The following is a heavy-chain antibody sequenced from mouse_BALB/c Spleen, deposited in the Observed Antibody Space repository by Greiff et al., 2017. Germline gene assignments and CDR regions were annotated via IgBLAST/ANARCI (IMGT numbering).Heavy chain of an antibody. Sequence: EVKVEESGGGLVKPGGSLKLSCAASGFTFSSYAMSWVRQTPEKRLEWVASISSGGSTYYPDSVKGRFTISRDNARNILYLQMSSLRSEDTAMYYCARGRGNYVDWYFDVWGAGTTVTVSS. J-gene: IGHJ1*01. V-gene: IGHV5-6-5*01. D-gene: IGHD2-1*01. CDR1: GFTFSSYA. CDR2: ISSGGST. CDR3: ARGRGNYVDWYFDV.